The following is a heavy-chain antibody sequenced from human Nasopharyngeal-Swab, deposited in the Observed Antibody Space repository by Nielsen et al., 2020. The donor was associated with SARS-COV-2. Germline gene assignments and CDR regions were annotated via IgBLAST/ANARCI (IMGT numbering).Heavy chain of an antibody. CDR3: ARDQIGTTMIREVLKRYYYGMDV. Sequence: GGSLRLSCAASGFTFSSYWMTWVRQAPGKGLEWVAIIKHDGSQKYYVDSVKGRFSISRDNGKNSLDLQMNSLGVDDTTVYYCARDQIGTTMIREVLKRYYYGMDVWGQGTTVTVSS. CDR2: IKHDGSQK. D-gene: IGHD3-10*01. J-gene: IGHJ6*02. V-gene: IGHV3-7*03. CDR1: GFTFSSYW.